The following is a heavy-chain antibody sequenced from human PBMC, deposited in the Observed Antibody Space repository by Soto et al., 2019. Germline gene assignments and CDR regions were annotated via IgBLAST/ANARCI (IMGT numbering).Heavy chain of an antibody. CDR3: ARAHSGYSSGWYSPSPSEAFDY. CDR1: GYTFTSYG. V-gene: IGHV1-18*01. D-gene: IGHD6-19*01. J-gene: IGHJ4*02. Sequence: ASVKVSCKASGYTFTSYGISWVRQAPGQGLEWMGWISAYNGNTNYAQKLQGRVTMTTDTSTSTAYMELRSLRSDDTAVYYCARAHSGYSSGWYSPSPSEAFDYWGQGTLVTVSS. CDR2: ISAYNGNT.